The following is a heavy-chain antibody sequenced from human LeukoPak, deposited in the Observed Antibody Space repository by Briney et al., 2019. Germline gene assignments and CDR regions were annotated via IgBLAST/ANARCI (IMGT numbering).Heavy chain of an antibody. D-gene: IGHD1-1*01. Sequence: PGGSLRLSCAASGFPFSDYSMNCVRQAPGKGLEWISDISSSSGTIFYADSVKGRFTISRDNDKNSLYLQMNSLRAEDTAVYYCATDPATGATATSLLAPWGQGTLVTVSS. CDR2: ISSSSGTI. V-gene: IGHV3-48*01. CDR3: ATDPATGATATSLLAP. J-gene: IGHJ5*02. CDR1: GFPFSDYS.